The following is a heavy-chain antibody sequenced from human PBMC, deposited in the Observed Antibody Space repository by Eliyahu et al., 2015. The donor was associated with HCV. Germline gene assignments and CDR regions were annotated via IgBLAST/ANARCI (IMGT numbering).Heavy chain of an antibody. J-gene: IGHJ6*02. Sequence: EVQLVESGGGLVQPGGSLKLPCAASGFXFDIYSMAXVRQAPGKGLEXVANINEXGSEKYYVDXVKGRFTISRNNADNLLYLQMSSLRXEDTAVYYCAREPRYDSSGYFLPYYYYGLDVWGQGTTVTVSS. CDR3: AREPRYDSSGYFLPYYYYGLDV. CDR1: GFXFDIYS. CDR2: INEXGSEK. V-gene: IGHV3-7*01. D-gene: IGHD3-22*01.